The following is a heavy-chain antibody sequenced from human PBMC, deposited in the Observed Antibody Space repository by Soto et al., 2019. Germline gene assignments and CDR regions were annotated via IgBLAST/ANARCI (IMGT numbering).Heavy chain of an antibody. V-gene: IGHV1-2*04. J-gene: IGHJ4*02. D-gene: IGHD1-1*01. Sequence: ASVKVSCKASGYTFTGYFLHWVLQALGQGLEWMGWINCNSGGTDYAQKFQGWVTMTRDTSMKTAYMELKNLKSDDTAVYYCARGDWNAPADSWGQGTLVTVSS. CDR1: GYTFTGYF. CDR2: INCNSGGT. CDR3: ARGDWNAPADS.